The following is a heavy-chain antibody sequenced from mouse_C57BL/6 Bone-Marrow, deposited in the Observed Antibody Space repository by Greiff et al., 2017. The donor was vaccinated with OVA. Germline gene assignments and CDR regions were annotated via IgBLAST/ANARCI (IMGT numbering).Heavy chain of an antibody. CDR3: ARSYYSNYPHAMDY. Sequence: VQLVESGAELVRPGTSVKVSCKASGYAFTNYLIEWVKQRPGQGLEWIGVINPGSGGTNYNEKFKGKATLTADKSSSTAYMQLSSLTSEDSAVYFCARSYYSNYPHAMDYWGQGTSVTVSS. V-gene: IGHV1-54*01. J-gene: IGHJ4*01. D-gene: IGHD2-5*01. CDR2: INPGSGGT. CDR1: GYAFTNYL.